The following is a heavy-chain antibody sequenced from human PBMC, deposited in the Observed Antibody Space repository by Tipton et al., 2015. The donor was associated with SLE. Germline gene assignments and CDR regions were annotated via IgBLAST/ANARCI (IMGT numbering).Heavy chain of an antibody. CDR3: ARDGYSYPFDY. Sequence: TLSLTCAVSGGSISRGGYSWSWIRQPPGKGLEWIGYIYHSGSTYYNPSLKSRVTISVDTSKNQFSLKLSSVTAADTAVYYCARDGYSYPFDYWGQGTLVTVSS. D-gene: IGHD5-18*01. V-gene: IGHV4-30-2*01. J-gene: IGHJ4*02. CDR1: GGSISRGGYS. CDR2: IYHSGST.